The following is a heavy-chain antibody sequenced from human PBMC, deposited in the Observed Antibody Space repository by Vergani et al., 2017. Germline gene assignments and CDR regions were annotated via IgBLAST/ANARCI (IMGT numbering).Heavy chain of an antibody. CDR1: GFTFSSYW. V-gene: IGHV3-7*01. D-gene: IGHD1-26*01. CDR3: ARDLYSGSYYFDY. J-gene: IGHJ4*02. Sequence: EVQLVESGGGLVQPGGSLRLSCAASGFTFSSYWMSWVRQAPGKGLEWVANIKQDGSEKYYVDSVKGRLTISRDNAKNSLYLQMNSLRAEDTAVYYCARDLYSGSYYFDYWGQGTLVTVSS. CDR2: IKQDGSEK.